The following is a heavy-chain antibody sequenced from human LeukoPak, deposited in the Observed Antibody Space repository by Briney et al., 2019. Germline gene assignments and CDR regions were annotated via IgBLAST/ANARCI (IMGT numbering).Heavy chain of an antibody. D-gene: IGHD2-2*01. CDR3: ARRRRSVPAAD. CDR2: IYYTGST. Sequence: SETLSLTCTVSGGSISNSYRSWIRQPPGKGLEWIGYIYYTGSTTYNPSLKSRVTISVDTSKNQFSLKLSSVTAADTAVYYCARRRRSVPAADWGQGTLVTVSS. V-gene: IGHV4-59*08. CDR1: GGSISNSY. J-gene: IGHJ4*02.